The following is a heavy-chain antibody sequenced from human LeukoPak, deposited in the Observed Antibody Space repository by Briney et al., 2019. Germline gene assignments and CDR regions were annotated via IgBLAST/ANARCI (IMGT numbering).Heavy chain of an antibody. J-gene: IGHJ5*02. CDR1: GGSISSSSYY. D-gene: IGHD3-22*01. CDR2: IYYSGST. CDR3: ARQQTAYYYDSSGYFRWFDP. V-gene: IGHV4-39*01. Sequence: SKTLSLTCTVSGGSISSSSYYWGWIRQPPGKGLEWIGSIYYSGSTYYNPSLKSRVTISVDTSKNQFSLKLSSVTAADTAVYYCARQQTAYYYDSSGYFRWFDPWGQGTLVTVSS.